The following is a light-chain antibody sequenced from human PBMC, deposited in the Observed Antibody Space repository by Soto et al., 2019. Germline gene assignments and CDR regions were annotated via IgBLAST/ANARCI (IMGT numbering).Light chain of an antibody. J-gene: IGKJ1*01. Sequence: ETVLTQSPGTLSLSPGERATVSCRASQSVGGSSLAWYQQRPGQAPRLLIFDTSSRATGIPDRFSGSGSGTDFTLTISRLEPEDFAVYYCQQYGSSRTFGQGTKVDIK. CDR1: QSVGGSS. CDR2: DTS. CDR3: QQYGSSRT. V-gene: IGKV3-20*01.